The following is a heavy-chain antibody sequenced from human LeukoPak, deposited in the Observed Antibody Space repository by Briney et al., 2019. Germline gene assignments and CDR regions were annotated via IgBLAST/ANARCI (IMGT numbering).Heavy chain of an antibody. V-gene: IGHV3-7*04. D-gene: IGHD1-26*01. CDR2: IKQDGSDK. Sequence: GGSLRLSCAASGFTFSSYSMNWVRQAPGKGLEWVANIKQDGSDKYYVDSVKGRFTISRDNAKNSLYLQMNSLRAEDTAVYYCARGGGATDYWGQGTLVTVSS. J-gene: IGHJ4*02. CDR3: ARGGGATDY. CDR1: GFTFSSYS.